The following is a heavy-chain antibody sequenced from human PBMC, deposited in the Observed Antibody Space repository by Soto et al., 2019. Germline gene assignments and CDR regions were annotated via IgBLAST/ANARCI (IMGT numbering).Heavy chain of an antibody. D-gene: IGHD3-9*01. CDR3: ARHRGYYDILTGYYTELNFDY. J-gene: IGHJ4*02. Sequence: SETVSLTCTVSGGSISSSSYYWGWIRQPPGKGLEWIGSIYYSGTTYYNPSLKSRVTISVDTSKNQFSLKLSSVTAADTAVYYCARHRGYYDILTGYYTELNFDYWGQGTLVTVS. CDR1: GGSISSSSYY. V-gene: IGHV4-39*01. CDR2: IYYSGTT.